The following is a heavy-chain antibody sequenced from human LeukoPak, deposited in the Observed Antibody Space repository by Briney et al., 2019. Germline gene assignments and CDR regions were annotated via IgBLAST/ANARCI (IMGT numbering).Heavy chain of an antibody. J-gene: IGHJ5*02. CDR1: GFTFSSYW. CDR2: IKQDGSEK. Sequence: EGSLRLSCAASGFTFSSYWMSWVRQAPGKGLEWVANIKQDGSEKYYVDSVKGRFTISRDNSKNTLYLQMNSLRAEDTAVYYCAKDLGDIVVVPAAKDNWFDPWGQGTLVTVSS. D-gene: IGHD2-2*01. CDR3: AKDLGDIVVVPAAKDNWFDP. V-gene: IGHV3-7*01.